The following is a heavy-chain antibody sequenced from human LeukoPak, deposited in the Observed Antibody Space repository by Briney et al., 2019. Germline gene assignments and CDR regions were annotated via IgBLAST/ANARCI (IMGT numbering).Heavy chain of an antibody. CDR2: INAGNGNT. CDR1: GYTFISYA. CDR3: ARGSIAARGYFDY. V-gene: IGHV1-3*01. J-gene: IGHJ4*02. Sequence: ASVKVSCKASGYTFISYAMHWVRQAPGQRPEWMGWINAGNGNTRYSQKFQGRVTITRDTSASTAYMELSSLRSEDTAVYYCARGSIAARGYFDYWGQGTLVTVSS. D-gene: IGHD6-6*01.